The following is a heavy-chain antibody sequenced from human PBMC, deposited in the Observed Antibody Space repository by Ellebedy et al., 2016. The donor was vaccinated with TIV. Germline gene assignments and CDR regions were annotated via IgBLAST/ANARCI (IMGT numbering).Heavy chain of an antibody. D-gene: IGHD5-18*01. J-gene: IGHJ6*02. CDR3: ARDGYAYATDV. CDR2: MNGDGSEK. V-gene: IGHV3-7*01. CDR1: GFTFSNYA. Sequence: GESLKISCAASGFTFSNYAMSWVRQAPGKGLEWVANMNGDGSEKYYVDSVRGRFTISRDNAKDSLYLQMSSLRAEDTALYYCARDGYAYATDVWGQGATVTVSS.